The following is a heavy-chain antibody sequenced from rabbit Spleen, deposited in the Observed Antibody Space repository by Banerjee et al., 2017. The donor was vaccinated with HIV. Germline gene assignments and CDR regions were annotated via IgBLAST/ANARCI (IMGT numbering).Heavy chain of an antibody. V-gene: IGHV1S45*01. CDR3: ARDLASVIGWNFNL. Sequence: QEQLVESGGGLVQPEGSLTLTCKASGFSFSDRDVMCWVRQAPGKGLEWIACINAATGRPVYATWAKGRFTISRTSSTTVTLQMTSLTAVDTATYFCARDLASVIGWNFNLWGPGTLVTVS. CDR2: INAATGRP. J-gene: IGHJ4*01. CDR1: GFSFSDRDV. D-gene: IGHD1-1*01.